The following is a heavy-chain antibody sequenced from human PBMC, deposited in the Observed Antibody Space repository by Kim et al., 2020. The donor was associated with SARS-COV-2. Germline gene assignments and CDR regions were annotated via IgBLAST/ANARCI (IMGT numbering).Heavy chain of an antibody. D-gene: IGHD2-15*01. CDR3: ARDRAVVVVAVTPSYYYGMDV. J-gene: IGHJ6*02. V-gene: IGHV1-46*01. Sequence: ASVKVSCKASGYTFTTYYMHWVRQAPGQGLEWMGIINPSGGSTSYAQKFQGRVTMTRDTSTSTVYMELSSLRSEDTAMYYCARDRAVVVVAVTPSYYYGMDVWGQGTTVTVSS. CDR2: INPSGGST. CDR1: GYTFTTYY.